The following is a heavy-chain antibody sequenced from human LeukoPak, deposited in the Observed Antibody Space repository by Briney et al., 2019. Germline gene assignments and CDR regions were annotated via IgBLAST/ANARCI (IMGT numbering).Heavy chain of an antibody. CDR3: ARTDSSGYWYFDY. CDR2: ISSSGSTI. CDR1: GFSFSTYE. V-gene: IGHV3-48*03. J-gene: IGHJ4*02. D-gene: IGHD3-22*01. Sequence: GGSLRLSCAASGFSFSTYEMDWARQAPAKGLEWLSYISSSGSTIYYAGSVKGRFTISRDNAKNSLYLQLNSLRAEDTAVYYCARTDSSGYWYFDYWGQGTLVTVSS.